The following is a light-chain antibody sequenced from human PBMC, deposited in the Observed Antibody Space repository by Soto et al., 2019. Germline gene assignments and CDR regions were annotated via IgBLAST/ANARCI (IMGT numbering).Light chain of an antibody. CDR3: QQYNNWPPFT. V-gene: IGKV3-15*01. CDR1: QSVSTK. CDR2: GAS. J-gene: IGKJ3*01. Sequence: EIVMTQSPATLSVSPGERATLSCRASQSVSTKLAWYQQKPGQAPRLLIYGASTRATGIPARFSGSGSGTESTLTISSLQSEDFAVYYCQQYNNWPPFTFGPGTKVDI.